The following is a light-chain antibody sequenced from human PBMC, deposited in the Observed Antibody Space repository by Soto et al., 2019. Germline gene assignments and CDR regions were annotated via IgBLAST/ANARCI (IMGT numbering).Light chain of an antibody. CDR2: DAS. V-gene: IGKV1-12*01. Sequence: DIQMTQSPSSVSASVGDRVTITCRASQDISSWVAWYQQKPGKAPKLLIYDASSLQSGVPSRFSGSGSGPDFTLTISSLQPEDFETYYCQQANTFPALTFGGGTKVEIK. CDR3: QQANTFPALT. CDR1: QDISSW. J-gene: IGKJ4*01.